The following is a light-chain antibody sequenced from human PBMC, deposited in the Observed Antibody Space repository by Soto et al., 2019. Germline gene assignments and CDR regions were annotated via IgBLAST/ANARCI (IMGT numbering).Light chain of an antibody. J-gene: IGLJ1*01. V-gene: IGLV2-23*02. CDR2: EVS. CDR3: CSYAGGGTYV. CDR1: SSDVGTYDL. Sequence: QSVLTQPASVSGSPGQSITISCTGSSSDVGTYDLVSWYQQHPGKAPTLIIFEVSERPSGVSNRFSGSKSGNTASLTISGLQAEDEADYYCCSYAGGGTYVFGGGTKVTVL.